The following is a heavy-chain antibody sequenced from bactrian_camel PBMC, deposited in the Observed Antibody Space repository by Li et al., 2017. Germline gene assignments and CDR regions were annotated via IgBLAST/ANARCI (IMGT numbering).Heavy chain of an antibody. V-gene: IGHV3-3*01. Sequence: HVQLVESGGGSVQAGGSLTLSCAVSGNTNNRYCVGWFRQFPGKEREGVAVIGSDGGAMYEDSVKGRFTISHDAAKSTTYLQMNKLKPEDTAMYYCGASRVIMTPTQALTTSSLFRFWGQRTQVTVS. CDR3: GASRVIMTPTQALTTSSLFRF. J-gene: IGHJ4*01. CDR2: IGSDGGA. CDR1: GNTNNRYC. D-gene: IGHD3*01.